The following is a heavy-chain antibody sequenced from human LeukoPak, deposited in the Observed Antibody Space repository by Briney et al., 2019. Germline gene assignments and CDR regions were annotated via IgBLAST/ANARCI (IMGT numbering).Heavy chain of an antibody. Sequence: GRSLRLSCAASGFTFSSYGMHWVRQAPGKGLEWVAVISYDGRNKFYGDSVKGRFTISRDNSENTLYLQMNSLRAEDTAVYYCATSARVGANRPHYYYMDVWGKGTTVTVSS. V-gene: IGHV3-30*03. J-gene: IGHJ6*03. CDR1: GFTFSSYG. CDR2: ISYDGRNK. CDR3: ATSARVGANRPHYYYMDV. D-gene: IGHD1-26*01.